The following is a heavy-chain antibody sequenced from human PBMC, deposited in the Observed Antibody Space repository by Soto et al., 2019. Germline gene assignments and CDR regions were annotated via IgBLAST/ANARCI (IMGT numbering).Heavy chain of an antibody. CDR1: GGSFSGYY. Sequence: SETLSLTCAVYGGSFSGYYWSWIRQPPGKGLEWIGEINHSGSTNYNPSLKSRVTISVDTSKNQFSPKLSSVTAADTAVYYCARAYDYDYIWGSYRSLYYFDYWGQGTLVTVSS. D-gene: IGHD3-16*02. V-gene: IGHV4-34*01. CDR3: ARAYDYDYIWGSYRSLYYFDY. J-gene: IGHJ4*02. CDR2: INHSGST.